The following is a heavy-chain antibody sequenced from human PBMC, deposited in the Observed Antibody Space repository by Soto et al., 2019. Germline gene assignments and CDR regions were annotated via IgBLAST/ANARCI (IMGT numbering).Heavy chain of an antibody. Sequence: VGSLRLSCAASGFTFSSYAMHWVRQAPGKGLEYVSAISSNGGSTYYADSVKGRFTISRDNSKNTLYLQMGSLRAEDMAVYYCARGYCTNGVCPGVFDYWGQGTLVTVSS. D-gene: IGHD2-8*01. CDR3: ARGYCTNGVCPGVFDY. V-gene: IGHV3-64*02. CDR2: ISSNGGST. J-gene: IGHJ4*02. CDR1: GFTFSSYA.